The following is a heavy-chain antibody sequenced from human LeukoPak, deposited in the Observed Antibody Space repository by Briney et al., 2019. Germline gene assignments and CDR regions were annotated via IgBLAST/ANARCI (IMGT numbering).Heavy chain of an antibody. V-gene: IGHV3-21*01. CDR1: GFTFSSYS. J-gene: IGHJ1*01. CDR3: ARAQYCSGGSCPLAEYFQH. Sequence: GGSLRLSCAASGFTFSSYSMNWVRQAPGKGLEWVSSISSSSSYIYYADSVKGRFTISRDNATNSLYLQMNSLRAEDTAVYYCARAQYCSGGSCPLAEYFQHWGQGTLVTVSS. D-gene: IGHD2-15*01. CDR2: ISSSSSYI.